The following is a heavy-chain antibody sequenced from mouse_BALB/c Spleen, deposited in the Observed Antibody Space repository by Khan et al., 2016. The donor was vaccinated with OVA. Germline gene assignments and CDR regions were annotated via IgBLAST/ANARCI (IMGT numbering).Heavy chain of an antibody. CDR1: GFSLTDYG. CDR2: IWGGGIT. CDR3: AKHLSLYPYYFDY. J-gene: IGHJ2*01. Sequence: QVHVKQSGPGLVAPSQSLSITCTVSGFSLTDYGVSWIRQPPGKGLEWLGVIWGGGITYYNSALKSRLSISKDNSKSQVFLKMNSLQTDDTSIYYCAKHLSLYPYYFDYWGQGTTLTVSS. V-gene: IGHV2-6-5*01. D-gene: IGHD6-1*01.